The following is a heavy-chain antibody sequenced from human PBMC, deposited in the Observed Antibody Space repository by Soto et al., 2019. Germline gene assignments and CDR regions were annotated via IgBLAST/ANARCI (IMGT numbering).Heavy chain of an antibody. J-gene: IGHJ3*02. CDR2: ISSSGSTI. V-gene: IGHV3-11*01. CDR1: GFTFSDYC. Sequence: PGGSLRLSCAASGFTFSDYCMSWIRQAPGKGLEWVSYISSSGSTIYYADSVKGRFTISRDNAKNSLYLQMNSLRAEDTAVYYCARDAVVADAFDIWGQGTMVTVSS. D-gene: IGHD2-15*01. CDR3: ARDAVVADAFDI.